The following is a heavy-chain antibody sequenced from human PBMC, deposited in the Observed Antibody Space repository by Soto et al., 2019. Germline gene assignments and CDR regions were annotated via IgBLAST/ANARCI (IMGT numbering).Heavy chain of an antibody. CDR2: ISAYNGNT. V-gene: IGHV1-18*01. CDR1: GYTFTSYG. D-gene: IGHD5-12*01. J-gene: IGHJ6*03. CDR3: ARESGYDPPYSYMDV. Sequence: QVQLVQSGAEVKKPGASVKVSCKSSGYTFTSYGISWVRQAPGQGLEWMGWISAYNGNTNYAQKLQGRVTKTTDTPTSTADMELRSLRSDDTAVYYCARESGYDPPYSYMDVWGKGTTVTVSS.